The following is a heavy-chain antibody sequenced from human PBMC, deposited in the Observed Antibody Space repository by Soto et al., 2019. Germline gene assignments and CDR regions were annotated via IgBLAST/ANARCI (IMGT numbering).Heavy chain of an antibody. CDR3: ARDLLKGYCSGGSCHYSRWFDP. J-gene: IGHJ5*02. CDR1: GGSVSSGSYY. D-gene: IGHD2-15*01. CDR2: IYYSGST. V-gene: IGHV4-61*01. Sequence: QVQLQESGPGLVKPSETLSRTCTVSGGSVSSGSYYWSWIRQPPGKGLEWIGYIYYSGSTNYNPSRKSRVTRSVDTSKNQFSRKLSSVTAADTAVYYCARDLLKGYCSGGSCHYSRWFDPWGQGTLVTVSS.